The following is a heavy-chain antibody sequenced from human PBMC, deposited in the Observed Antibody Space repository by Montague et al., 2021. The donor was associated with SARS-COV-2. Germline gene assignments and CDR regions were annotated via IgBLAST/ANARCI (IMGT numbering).Heavy chain of an antibody. D-gene: IGHD4-17*01. CDR3: ARAPDYGDSFDY. CDR1: GGSFSGYY. J-gene: IGHJ4*02. Sequence: SETLSLTCAVSGGSFSGYYWSWIRQPPGKGLEWIGDVYYSGSTNYNPSLKSRVAISVDTSKNQFSLKLSSVTAADTAVYYCARAPDYGDSFDYWGQGTLVTVSS. V-gene: IGHV4-59*12. CDR2: VYYSGST.